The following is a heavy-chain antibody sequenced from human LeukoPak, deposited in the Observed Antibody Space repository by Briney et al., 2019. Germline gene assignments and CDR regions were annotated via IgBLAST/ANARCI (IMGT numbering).Heavy chain of an antibody. V-gene: IGHV4-59*01. CDR3: ARAVYSSSALDY. CDR2: NYYSGST. CDR1: GSSIISYY. Sequence: SETLSLTCTVSGSSIISYYWSWIRQPPGKGLEWIGYNYYSGSTNYNPSLKSRVTISVDTSKNQFSLNMKPVTAADTAVYYCARAVYSSSALDYWGQGTLVTVSS. D-gene: IGHD6-13*01. J-gene: IGHJ4*02.